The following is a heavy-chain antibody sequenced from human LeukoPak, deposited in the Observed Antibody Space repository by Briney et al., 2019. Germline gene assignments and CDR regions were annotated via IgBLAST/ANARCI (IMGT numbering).Heavy chain of an antibody. Sequence: SETLSLTCAVYGGSFSGYYWSWIRQPPGKGLEWIGEINHSGSTNYNPSLKSRVTISVDTSKNQFSLKLSSVTAVDTAVYYCARGHNYYDSSGYYYWGQGTLVTVSS. D-gene: IGHD3-22*01. CDR2: INHSGST. CDR1: GGSFSGYY. V-gene: IGHV4-34*01. J-gene: IGHJ4*02. CDR3: ARGHNYYDSSGYYY.